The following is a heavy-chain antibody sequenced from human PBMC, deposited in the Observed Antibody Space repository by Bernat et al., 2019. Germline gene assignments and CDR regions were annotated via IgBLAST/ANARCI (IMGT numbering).Heavy chain of an antibody. CDR3: AGQGYCSGGSCYGPDY. D-gene: IGHD2-15*01. V-gene: IGHV3-21*01. CDR1: GFTFSSYS. J-gene: IGHJ4*02. Sequence: EVQLVESGGGLVKPGGSLRLSCAASGFTFSSYSMNWVRQAPGKGLELVSSISSSSSYIYYADSVKGRFTISRDNAKNSLYLQMNSLRAEDTAVYYCAGQGYCSGGSCYGPDYWGQGTLVSVSS. CDR2: ISSSSSYI.